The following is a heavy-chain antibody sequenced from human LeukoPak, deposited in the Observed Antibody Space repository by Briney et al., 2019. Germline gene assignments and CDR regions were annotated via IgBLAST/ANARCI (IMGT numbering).Heavy chain of an antibody. CDR2: ISSSSSYI. CDR3: ARDLNRAFDI. Sequence: GGSLRLSCAASGFTFSSYSMNWVRQAPGKGLEWVSSISSSSSYIYYADSVKGRFTISRDNAENSLYLQMNSLRAEDTAVYYCARDLNRAFDIWGQGTMVTVSS. CDR1: GFTFSSYS. V-gene: IGHV3-21*01. J-gene: IGHJ3*02.